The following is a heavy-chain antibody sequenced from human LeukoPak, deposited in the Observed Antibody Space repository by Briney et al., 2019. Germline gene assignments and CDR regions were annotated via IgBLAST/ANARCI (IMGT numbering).Heavy chain of an antibody. J-gene: IGHJ4*02. D-gene: IGHD2-15*01. Sequence: SQTLSLTCTVSGGSISSGDYYWSWIRQPPGKGLEWIGYIYYSGSTYYNPSLKSRVTISVDTSKDQFSLKLSSVTAADTAVYYCARGEKWWSYFDYWGQGTLVTVSS. CDR2: IYYSGST. V-gene: IGHV4-30-4*08. CDR3: ARGEKWWSYFDY. CDR1: GGSISSGDYY.